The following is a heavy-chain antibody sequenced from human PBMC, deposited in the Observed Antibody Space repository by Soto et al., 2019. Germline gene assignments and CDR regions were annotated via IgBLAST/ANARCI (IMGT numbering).Heavy chain of an antibody. V-gene: IGHV1-69*13. J-gene: IGHJ5*02. CDR1: GGPFSSYA. Sequence: APVKVSRKASGGPFSSYAISWVRQAPGQGLEWMGGIIPIFGTANYAQKFQGRVTITADESTGTAYMELSSLRSEDTAVYYCARATIFGVVINWFDPWGQGALVTVSS. D-gene: IGHD3-3*01. CDR2: IIPIFGTA. CDR3: ARATIFGVVINWFDP.